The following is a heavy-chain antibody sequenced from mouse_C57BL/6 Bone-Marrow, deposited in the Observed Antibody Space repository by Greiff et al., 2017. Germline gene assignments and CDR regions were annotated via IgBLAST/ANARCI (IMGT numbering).Heavy chain of an antibody. J-gene: IGHJ2*01. D-gene: IGHD1-1*01. CDR3: ARHFITTVVSY. CDR2: IHPNSGST. V-gene: IGHV1-64*01. Sequence: VKLQQPGAELVKPGASVKLSCKASGYTFTSYWMHWVKQRPGQGLEWIGMIHPNSGSTNYNEKFKSKATLTVDKSSSTAYMQLSSLTSEDSAVYYCARHFITTVVSYWGQGTTLTVSS. CDR1: GYTFTSYW.